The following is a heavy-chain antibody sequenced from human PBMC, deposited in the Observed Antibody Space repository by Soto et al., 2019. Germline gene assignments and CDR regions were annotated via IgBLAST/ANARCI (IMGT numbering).Heavy chain of an antibody. J-gene: IGHJ4*02. Sequence: GGSLRLSCAASGFTFSGYEMNWVRQAPGKGLEWVSYISTSASTVNYADSVKGRFTISRDNAKNSLSLQLNSLRAEDTAVYYCARGGGSGYGALYSWGQGTLVTVSS. CDR3: ARGGGSGYGALYS. CDR1: GFTFSGYE. V-gene: IGHV3-48*03. D-gene: IGHD2-15*01. CDR2: ISTSASTV.